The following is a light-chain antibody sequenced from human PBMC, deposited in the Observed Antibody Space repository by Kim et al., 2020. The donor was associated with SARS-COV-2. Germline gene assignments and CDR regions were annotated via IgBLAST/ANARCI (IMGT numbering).Light chain of an antibody. J-gene: IGLJ1*01. CDR3: NSYTSTSTFV. Sequence: GQSITIACTGTSRDVGTYNRVSWYQQPPGTAPKLLIYAVSHRPSGVPDRFSGSKSGNTASLTISGLQAADEADYFCNSYTSTSTFVFGTGTTVTVL. CDR2: AVS. V-gene: IGLV2-18*02. CDR1: SRDVGTYNR.